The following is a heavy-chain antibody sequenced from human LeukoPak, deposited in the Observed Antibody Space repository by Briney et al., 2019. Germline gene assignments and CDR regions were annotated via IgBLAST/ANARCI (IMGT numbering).Heavy chain of an antibody. CDR3: ARANSSSWYEGYFDY. D-gene: IGHD6-13*01. V-gene: IGHV3-30*01. CDR1: GFTFSSYA. CDR2: ISYDGSNK. Sequence: GGSLRLSCAASGFTFSSYAMHWVRQAPGKGLEWVAVISYDGSNKYYADSVKGRFTISRDNSKNTLYLQMNSLSAEDTAVYYCARANSSSWYEGYFDYWGQGTLVTVSS. J-gene: IGHJ4*02.